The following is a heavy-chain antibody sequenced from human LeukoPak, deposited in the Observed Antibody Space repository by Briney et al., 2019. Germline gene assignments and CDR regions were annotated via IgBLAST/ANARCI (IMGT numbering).Heavy chain of an antibody. Sequence: GGSLRLSCAASGFTVSSNYMSWVRQAPGKGLEWVSVIYSGGSTYYADSVKGRFTISRDNSKNTLYLQMNSLRAEDTAVYYCARVRSYGTFDYWGQGTLVTVSS. CDR3: ARVRSYGTFDY. CDR1: GFTVSSNY. J-gene: IGHJ4*02. CDR2: IYSGGST. D-gene: IGHD5-18*01. V-gene: IGHV3-53*01.